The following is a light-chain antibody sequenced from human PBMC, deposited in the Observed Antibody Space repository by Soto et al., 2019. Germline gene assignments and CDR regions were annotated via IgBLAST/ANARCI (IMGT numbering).Light chain of an antibody. CDR2: GAS. CDR3: QQYGSSGT. V-gene: IGKV3-20*01. Sequence: EIVLTQSPCTLSLSPGERATLSCRASQSVSNNYLAWYQQKPGQAPRLLIYGASNRATGIPDRFSGSGSGTDFTLTISRLEPEDFAVYYCQQYGSSGTFGQGTKVVI. J-gene: IGKJ1*01. CDR1: QSVSNNY.